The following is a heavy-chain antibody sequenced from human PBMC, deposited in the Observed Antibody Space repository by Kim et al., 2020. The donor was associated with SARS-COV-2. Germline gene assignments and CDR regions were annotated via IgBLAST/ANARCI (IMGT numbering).Heavy chain of an antibody. Sequence: GGYLRLSCAASGFTFSDAWMSWVRQALGKRLEWVGRVKSKTDGETTDYAAPVKGRFTISRDDSENTVYLQMNSLKTEDTAVYYCATDHLPYYGISGYYF. V-gene: IGHV3-15*01. CDR3: ATDHLPYYGISGYYF. CDR2: VKSKTDGETT. J-gene: IGHJ2*01. D-gene: IGHD3-22*01. CDR1: GFTFSDAW.